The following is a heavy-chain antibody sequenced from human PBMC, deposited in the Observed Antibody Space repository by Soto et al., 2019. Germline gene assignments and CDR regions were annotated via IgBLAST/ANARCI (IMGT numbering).Heavy chain of an antibody. CDR3: ARDLKVRGANWYYYYYGMDV. CDR2: ISSSSSTV. J-gene: IGHJ6*02. V-gene: IGHV3-48*02. Sequence: PGGPLGLSCAASGVTFCSYAMSWVRQTPGKGLKWVSYISSSSSTVYYADSVKGRFTISRDNAKNSLYLQMNSLRDEDTAVYYCARDLKVRGANWYYYYYGMDVWGQGTTVTVSS. D-gene: IGHD3-10*01. CDR1: GVTFCSYA.